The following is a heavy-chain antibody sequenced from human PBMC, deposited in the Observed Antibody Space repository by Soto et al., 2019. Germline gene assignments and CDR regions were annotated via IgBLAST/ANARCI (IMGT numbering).Heavy chain of an antibody. CDR1: GFTFSSYA. V-gene: IGHV3-23*01. CDR2: ISGSGGST. CDR3: AQPVASPESTGPFDY. J-gene: IGHJ4*02. D-gene: IGHD2-2*01. Sequence: EVQLLESGGGLVQPGGSLRLSCAASGFTFSSYAMSWVRQAPGKGLEWVSAISGSGGSTYYADSVKGRFTISRDNSKNTLYLQMNSLRAEDTAVYYCAQPVASPESTGPFDYWGQGTLVTVSS.